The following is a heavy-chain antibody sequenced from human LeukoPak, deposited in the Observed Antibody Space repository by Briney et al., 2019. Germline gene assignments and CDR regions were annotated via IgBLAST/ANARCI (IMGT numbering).Heavy chain of an antibody. CDR2: ISSGGDNT. CDR3: AREDATMVLSLDY. J-gene: IGHJ4*02. D-gene: IGHD5-18*01. Sequence: PGGSLRLSCAASGFTFSSYAMSWLRQAPGKGLEWVSAISSGGDNTYYADSVKGRLTISRDNSKNTLYVQMTSLRAEDTAVYYCAREDATMVLSLDYWGQGALVTVSS. CDR1: GFTFSSYA. V-gene: IGHV3-23*01.